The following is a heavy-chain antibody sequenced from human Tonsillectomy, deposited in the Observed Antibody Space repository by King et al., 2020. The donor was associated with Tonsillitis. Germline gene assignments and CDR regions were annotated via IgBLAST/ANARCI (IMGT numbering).Heavy chain of an antibody. D-gene: IGHD3-22*01. Sequence: VQLVESGGGLVQPGGSLRLSCAASGFTFSSYAMAWVRQAPGKGLEWVAGITNSGSNTYYADSVKGRLTISRDNSKNTLYLQMNSLRADDTAVYYCAKRDSSDSYFLHLFDYWGQGTLVTVSS. J-gene: IGHJ4*02. CDR2: ITNSGSNT. CDR1: GFTFSSYA. CDR3: AKRDSSDSYFLHLFDY. V-gene: IGHV3-23*04.